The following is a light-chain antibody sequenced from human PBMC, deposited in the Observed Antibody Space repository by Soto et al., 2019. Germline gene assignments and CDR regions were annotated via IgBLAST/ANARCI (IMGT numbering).Light chain of an antibody. CDR3: AAWDDSLSGPGV. CDR2: RNN. CDR1: SSNIGSNY. Sequence: QSVLTQPPSASGTPGQRVTLSCSGRSSNIGSNYVYCYQQLPGTAPKLLISRNNQRPSGVPDRFSGSKSGTSASLAISGLRSEDEADYYCAAWDDSLSGPGVFGGGTKVTVL. V-gene: IGLV1-47*01. J-gene: IGLJ3*02.